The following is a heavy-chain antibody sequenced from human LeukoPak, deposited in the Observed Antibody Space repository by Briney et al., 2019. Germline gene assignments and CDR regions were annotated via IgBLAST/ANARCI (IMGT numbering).Heavy chain of an antibody. CDR1: GGTFSSYA. J-gene: IGHJ4*02. Sequence: SVKVSFKASGGTFSSYAISWVRQAPGQGLEWMGGIIPIFGTANYAQKFQGRVTITADKSTSTAYMELSSLRSEDTAVYYCARDINCSGGSCYEARFDWGQGTLVTVSS. D-gene: IGHD2-15*01. V-gene: IGHV1-69*06. CDR2: IIPIFGTA. CDR3: ARDINCSGGSCYEARFD.